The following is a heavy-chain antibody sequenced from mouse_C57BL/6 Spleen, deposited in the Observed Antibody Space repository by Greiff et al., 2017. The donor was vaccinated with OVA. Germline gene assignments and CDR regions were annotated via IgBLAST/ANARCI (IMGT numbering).Heavy chain of an antibody. CDR1: GYPFTGYW. D-gene: IGHD4-1*01. CDR3: ASNCDFYYSMDY. J-gene: IGHJ4*01. Sequence: VQLQQSGAELMKPGASVKLSCKATGYPFTGYWIEWVKQRPGHGLEWIGEIFPGSGSTNYNEKFKGKATFPADTSSNTASMQLSSLTTEDSAIYCGASNCDFYYSMDYWGQGTSVTVSS. CDR2: IFPGSGST. V-gene: IGHV1-9*01.